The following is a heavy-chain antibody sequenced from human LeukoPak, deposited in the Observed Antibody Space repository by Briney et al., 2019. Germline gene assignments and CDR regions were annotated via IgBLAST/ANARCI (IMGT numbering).Heavy chain of an antibody. CDR2: IFPIFGTA. CDR3: ARSPEQLVGTLNYYYYYMDV. D-gene: IGHD6-6*01. CDR1: GGTFIIYA. J-gene: IGHJ6*03. V-gene: IGHV1-69*13. Sequence: VASVKVSCKASGGTFIIYAISWVRQAPGQGLEWMGGIFPIFGTANYAQKFQGRVTITAYEYTSTAYMELSSLRSENTAVYYCARSPEQLVGTLNYYYYYMDVRGKGTTVTVSS.